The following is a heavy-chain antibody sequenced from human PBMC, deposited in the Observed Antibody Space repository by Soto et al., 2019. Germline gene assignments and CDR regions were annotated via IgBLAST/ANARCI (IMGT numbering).Heavy chain of an antibody. CDR2: IYWDDDK. J-gene: IGHJ4*02. CDR1: GFSLDTWGVG. D-gene: IGHD3-16*01. Sequence: QITLKESGPTLVRPTQTLTLTCTVSGFSLDTWGVGEDWIRQSPGKAPEWLALIYWDDDKRYSPSLKNRLTITKDTSKNQVVLTLTNMDPVDTVTYYCARALGSWGSYYFDHWGQGTLVTVSS. CDR3: ARALGSWGSYYFDH. V-gene: IGHV2-5*02.